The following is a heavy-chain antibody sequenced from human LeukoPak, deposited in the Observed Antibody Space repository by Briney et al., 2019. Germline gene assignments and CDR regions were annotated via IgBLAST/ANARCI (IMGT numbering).Heavy chain of an antibody. CDR3: ARDLGVVSPNDY. Sequence: ASVKVSCKASGYTFTGYYIHWVRQAPGQGLEWRGWINPNSVDTSYAQKFQDRVTMTTDTSISTAYMELSRLRSDDTAVYYCARDLGVVSPNDYWGQGTLVTVSS. D-gene: IGHD2-8*01. CDR1: GYTFTGYY. J-gene: IGHJ4*02. CDR2: INPNSVDT. V-gene: IGHV1-2*02.